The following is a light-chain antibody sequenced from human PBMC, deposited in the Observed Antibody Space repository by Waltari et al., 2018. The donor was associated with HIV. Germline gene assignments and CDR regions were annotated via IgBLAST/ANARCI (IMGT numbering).Light chain of an antibody. CDR2: GTS. Sequence: IQMTQSPSSLSASLGDRVTITCRASQRISSFFSWFQQKPGKAPKPLIYGTSNLHSGVPSRFSGSGSGTDFTLTISSLQPEDFATYYCQQSYSSWTFGQGTKVEIK. J-gene: IGKJ1*01. CDR1: QRISSF. V-gene: IGKV1-39*01. CDR3: QQSYSSWT.